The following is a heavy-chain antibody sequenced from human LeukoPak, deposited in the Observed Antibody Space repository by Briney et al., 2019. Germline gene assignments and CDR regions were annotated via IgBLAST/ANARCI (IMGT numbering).Heavy chain of an antibody. CDR2: IYSGGST. CDR1: GFTFSSYA. CDR3: VRGTMSTPGLDY. J-gene: IGHJ4*02. Sequence: GGSLRLSCAASGFTFSSYAMHWVRQAPGKGLEWVSVIYSGGSTYYADSVKGRFTISGDNAKNTVYLLMNSLRVEDTAVYYCVRGTMSTPGLDYWGQGILVTVSS. D-gene: IGHD3-10*02. V-gene: IGHV3-NL1*01.